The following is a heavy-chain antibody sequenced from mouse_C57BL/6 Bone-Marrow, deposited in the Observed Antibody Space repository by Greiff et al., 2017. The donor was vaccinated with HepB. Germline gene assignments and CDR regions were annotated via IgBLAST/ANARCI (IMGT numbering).Heavy chain of an antibody. CDR1: GFTFSSYA. J-gene: IGHJ2*01. Sequence: VKLVESGGGLVKPGGSLKLSCAASGFTFSSYAMSWVRQTPEKRLEWVATISDGGSYTYYPDNVKGRFTISRDNAKNNLYLQMSHLKSEDTAMYYCARDGYGSSYPDYWGQGTTLTVSS. CDR2: ISDGGSYT. D-gene: IGHD1-1*01. CDR3: ARDGYGSSYPDY. V-gene: IGHV5-4*01.